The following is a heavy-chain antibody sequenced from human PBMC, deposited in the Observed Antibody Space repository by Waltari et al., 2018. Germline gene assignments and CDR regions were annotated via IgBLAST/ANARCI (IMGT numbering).Heavy chain of an antibody. V-gene: IGHV1-2*02. CDR3: ARDLSTSSLFYWFDP. CDR1: GYTLTAHY. CDR2: LNPNTGGT. J-gene: IGHJ5*02. D-gene: IGHD2-2*01. Sequence: QVQLVQSGAEVRKPGASVKVSCKASGYTLTAHYIHWVRQAPGQGLEWMGWLNPNTGGTKYAQKFQGRVTMTRDTSISTAYMELSNVTSDDTAVYYCARDLSTSSLFYWFDPWGQGSLVTVSS.